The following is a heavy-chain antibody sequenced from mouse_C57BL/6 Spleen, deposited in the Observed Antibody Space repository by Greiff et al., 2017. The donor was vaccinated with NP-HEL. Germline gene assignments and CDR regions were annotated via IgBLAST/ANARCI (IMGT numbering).Heavy chain of an antibody. CDR2: INPNNGGT. V-gene: IGHV1-26*01. CDR3: ARWDDGYYGWYFDV. J-gene: IGHJ1*03. CDR1: GYTFTDYY. Sequence: EVQLQQSGPELVKPGASVKISCKASGYTFTDYYMNWVKQSHGKSLEWIGDINPNNGGTSYNQKFKGKATLTVDKSSSTAYMELRSLTSEDSAVYYCARWDDGYYGWYFDVWGTGTTVTVSS. D-gene: IGHD2-3*01.